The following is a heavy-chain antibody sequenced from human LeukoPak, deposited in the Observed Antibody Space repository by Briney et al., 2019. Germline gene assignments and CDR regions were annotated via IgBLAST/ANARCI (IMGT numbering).Heavy chain of an antibody. D-gene: IGHD1-14*01. Sequence: SETLSLTCTVSGGSISSYYRSWIRQPAGKGLEWIGRIYTSGSTNYNPSLKSRVTMSVDTSKNQFSLKLSSVTAADTAVYHCARDITTLHWDCWGQGTLVTVSS. CDR2: IYTSGST. CDR3: ARDITTLHWDC. J-gene: IGHJ4*02. CDR1: GGSISSYY. V-gene: IGHV4-4*07.